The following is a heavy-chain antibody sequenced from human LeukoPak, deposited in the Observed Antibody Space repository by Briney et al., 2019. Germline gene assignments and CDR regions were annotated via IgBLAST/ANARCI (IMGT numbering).Heavy chain of an antibody. CDR1: GGSISSYY. CDR2: NYNSGNT. Sequence: SETLSLTCTVSGGSISSYYWSWIRQPPGKGLEWIGYNYNSGNTNYNPSLKSRVTISVNTSKNKVSLKLSSVTAADTAVYYCARDRKDCSGANWFDPWGQGTLVTVSS. J-gene: IGHJ5*02. D-gene: IGHD3-10*02. CDR3: ARDRKDCSGANWFDP. V-gene: IGHV4-59*01.